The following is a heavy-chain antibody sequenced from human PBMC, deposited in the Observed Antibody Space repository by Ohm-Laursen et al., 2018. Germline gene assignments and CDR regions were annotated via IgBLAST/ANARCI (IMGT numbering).Heavy chain of an antibody. CDR3: VNTVRSQAWDY. Sequence: SLRLSCAASGFTFSSYEMNWVRQAPGKGLEWVSYISSSGSTIYYADSVKGRFTISRDNAKNSLYLQMNSLRGDDTAVYYCVNTVRSQAWDYWGQETLVTVSS. D-gene: IGHD2/OR15-2a*01. J-gene: IGHJ4*02. V-gene: IGHV3-48*03. CDR2: ISSSGSTI. CDR1: GFTFSSYE.